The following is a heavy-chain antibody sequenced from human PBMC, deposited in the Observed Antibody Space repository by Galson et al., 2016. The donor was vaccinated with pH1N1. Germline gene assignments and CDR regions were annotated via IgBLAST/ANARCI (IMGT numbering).Heavy chain of an antibody. CDR2: ICYTGSSYTGST. CDR1: GASVRHSQYYC. V-gene: IGHV4-30-4*08. Sequence: TLSLPCTVSGASVRHSQYYCWSWVRQPPGKGLEWLGYICYTGSSYTGSTYYNPSLKSRISVSVETSKNQFSLKLNSVTAADPAMYFCARVKAGWDLDFFDFWGQGSLVTVSS. J-gene: IGHJ4*02. CDR3: ARVKAGWDLDFFDF. D-gene: IGHD1-26*01.